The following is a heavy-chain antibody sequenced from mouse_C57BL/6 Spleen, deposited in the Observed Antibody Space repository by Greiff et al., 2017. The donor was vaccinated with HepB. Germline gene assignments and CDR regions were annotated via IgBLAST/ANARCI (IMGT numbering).Heavy chain of an antibody. Sequence: ESGPGLVKPSQSLSLTCSVTGYSITSGYYWNWIRQFPGNKLEWMGYISYDGSNNYNPSLKNRISITRDTSKNQFFLKLNSVTTEDTATYYCARVAYDAMDYWGQGTSVTVSS. CDR3: ARVAYDAMDY. CDR1: GYSITSGYY. CDR2: ISYDGSN. J-gene: IGHJ4*01. V-gene: IGHV3-6*01.